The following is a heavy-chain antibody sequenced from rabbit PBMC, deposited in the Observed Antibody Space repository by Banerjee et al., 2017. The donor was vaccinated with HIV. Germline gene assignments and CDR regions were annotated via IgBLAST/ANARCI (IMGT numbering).Heavy chain of an antibody. CDR1: GFSFSSNYY. V-gene: IGHV1S45*01. Sequence: QEQLEESGGVLVKPEGSLTLTCTASGFSFSSNYYICWVRQAPGKGLEWIACISAGSSGVTYYANWAKGRFSISRSTSLNTVTLQMTSLTAADTATYFCARGGTINVAYVYAFHPWGPGTLVTVS. J-gene: IGHJ2*01. CDR3: ARGGTINVAYVYAFHP. D-gene: IGHD6-1*01. CDR2: ISAGSSGVT.